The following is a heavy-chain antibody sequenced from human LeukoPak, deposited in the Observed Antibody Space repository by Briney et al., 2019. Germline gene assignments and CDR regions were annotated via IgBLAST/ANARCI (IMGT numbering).Heavy chain of an antibody. D-gene: IGHD4-23*01. CDR3: ARCQTPDY. CDR1: GYSFNTYW. V-gene: IGHV5-51*01. J-gene: IGHJ4*02. Sequence: PGESLKISCRGSGYSFNTYWIGWVRQMPGKGLEWMGIVYPGDSEIIYSPSFQGQVTISADKSISTAYLQWSSLKASDTGMYYCARCQTPDYWGQGTLVAVSS. CDR2: VYPGDSEI.